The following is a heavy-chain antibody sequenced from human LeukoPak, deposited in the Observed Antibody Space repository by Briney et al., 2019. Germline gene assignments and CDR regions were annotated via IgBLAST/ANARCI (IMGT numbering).Heavy chain of an antibody. J-gene: IGHJ4*02. V-gene: IGHV3-33*01. CDR1: GFTFSSYG. D-gene: IGHD3-22*01. CDR2: IWYDGSNK. CDR3: ARDITDDSSAYPDY. Sequence: PGRSLRLSCAASGFTFSSYGMHWVRQAPGKGLEWVAVIWYDGSNKYYADSVKGRFTISRDNSKNTLYLQMNSLRAEDTAVYYCARDITDDSSAYPDYWGQGTLVTVSS.